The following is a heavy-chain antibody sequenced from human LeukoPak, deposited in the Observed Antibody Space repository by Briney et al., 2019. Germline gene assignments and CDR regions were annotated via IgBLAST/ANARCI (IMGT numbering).Heavy chain of an antibody. Sequence: GGSLRLSCAASGYTFSSYSMNWVRQAPGKGLEWVSSISSSSSYIYYADSVKGRFTISRDNAKNSLYLQMNSLRAEDTAVYYCARVIYDSSGYYLDYWGQGTLVTVSS. J-gene: IGHJ4*02. CDR3: ARVIYDSSGYYLDY. CDR2: ISSSSSYI. V-gene: IGHV3-21*01. D-gene: IGHD3-22*01. CDR1: GYTFSSYS.